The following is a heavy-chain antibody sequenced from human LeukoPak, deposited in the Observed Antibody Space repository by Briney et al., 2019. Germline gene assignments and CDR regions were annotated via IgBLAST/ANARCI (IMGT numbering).Heavy chain of an antibody. CDR2: IRYDGSNK. J-gene: IGHJ6*03. CDR1: GFTFSSYG. CDR3: AKESIAVAGDYYYYYMDV. D-gene: IGHD6-19*01. V-gene: IGHV3-30*02. Sequence: GGSLRLSCAASGFTFSSYGMHWVRQAPGKGLEWVAFIRYDGSNKYYADSVKGRFTISRDNSKNTLYLQMNSLRAEDTAVYYCAKESIAVAGDYYYYYMDVWGKGTTVTISS.